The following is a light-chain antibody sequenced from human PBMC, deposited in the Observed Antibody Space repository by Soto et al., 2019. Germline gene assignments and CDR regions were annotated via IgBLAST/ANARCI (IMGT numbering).Light chain of an antibody. Sequence: QSALTQPASVSGSPGQSITISCTRTSSDIGHYDYVSWYQQHPGKAPKLMIYHVTYRPSGVSNRYSGSKSGNSASLTISGLQADDEADYYCCSLTTSHTYVFGSGTKLTV. CDR3: CSLTTSHTYV. CDR1: SSDIGHYDY. J-gene: IGLJ1*01. V-gene: IGLV2-14*03. CDR2: HVT.